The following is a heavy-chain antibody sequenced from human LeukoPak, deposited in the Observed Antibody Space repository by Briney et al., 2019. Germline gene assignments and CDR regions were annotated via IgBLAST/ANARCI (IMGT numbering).Heavy chain of an antibody. CDR3: NVWGSYRYTDY. Sequence: APVKVSCKASGYTFXGYYMHWVXQAPGQGLEWMGWINPNSGGTNYAQKFQGRVTMTRDTSISTAYMELSRLRSDDTAVYYCNVWGSYRYTDYWGQGTLVTVSS. J-gene: IGHJ4*02. CDR1: GYTFXGYY. D-gene: IGHD3-16*02. CDR2: INPNSGGT. V-gene: IGHV1-2*02.